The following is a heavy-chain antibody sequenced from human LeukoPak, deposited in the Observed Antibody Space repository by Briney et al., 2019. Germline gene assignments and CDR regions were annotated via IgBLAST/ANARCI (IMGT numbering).Heavy chain of an antibody. V-gene: IGHV4-39*01. CDR1: GGSISSSSDY. D-gene: IGHD1-1*01. J-gene: IGHJ4*02. CDR3: ARRAYSAAYWKHFDY. CDR2: IYYHKNS. Sequence: SETLSLTCTVSGGSISSSSDYWGWLRQAPGKGLEWIGSIYYHKNSYYNASLKSRVTISVHTSKNQFSLKLNSVTAADTAVYFCARRAYSAAYWKHFDYWGQGTLVTVSS.